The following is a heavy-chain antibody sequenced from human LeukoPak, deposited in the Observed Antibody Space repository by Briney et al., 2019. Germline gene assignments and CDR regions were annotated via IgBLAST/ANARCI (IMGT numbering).Heavy chain of an antibody. V-gene: IGHV3-74*01. Sequence: GGSLRLSCAASGFTFSSYWMHWVRQAPGKGLVCVSRITSDGSSTSYADSVRGRFTISRDNAKNMVYLQMNSLRAEDTAVYYCARDLTGAVFDFWGQGTLVTVSS. CDR3: ARDLTGAVFDF. CDR2: ITSDGSST. J-gene: IGHJ4*02. CDR1: GFTFSSYW. D-gene: IGHD1-26*01.